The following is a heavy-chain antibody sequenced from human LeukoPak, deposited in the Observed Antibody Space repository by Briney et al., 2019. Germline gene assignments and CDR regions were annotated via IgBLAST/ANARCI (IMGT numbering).Heavy chain of an antibody. V-gene: IGHV1-46*01. Sequence: ASVKVSCKASGYSFTSSYLHWVRQAPGQGLEWMGMINPSGGSTNYAQTFQGRVTMTSDTSTSTVYMELSSLRPEDTAIYYCARGYYDSSNWGQGTLVTVSS. D-gene: IGHD3-22*01. J-gene: IGHJ4*02. CDR3: ARGYYDSSN. CDR1: GYSFTSSY. CDR2: INPSGGST.